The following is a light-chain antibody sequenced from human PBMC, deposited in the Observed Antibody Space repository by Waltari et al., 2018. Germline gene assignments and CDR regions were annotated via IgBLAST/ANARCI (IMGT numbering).Light chain of an antibody. CDR3: QSADTDFANHVL. V-gene: IGLV3-25*03. Sequence: SYDLTQPPSVSVSPGQTARITCSGNALPRVYSYWYQQKPGQAPLLLIYKDTQRASGIPERFSGSSSGTTVTLTISGVQAEDEADYYCQSADTDFANHVLFGGGTQLTVL. CDR2: KDT. CDR1: ALPRVY. J-gene: IGLJ2*01.